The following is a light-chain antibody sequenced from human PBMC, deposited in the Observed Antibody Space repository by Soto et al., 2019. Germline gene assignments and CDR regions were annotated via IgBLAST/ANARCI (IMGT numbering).Light chain of an antibody. CDR3: QQFGGSPQT. J-gene: IGKJ1*01. Sequence: EIVLTQSPGTLSLSPGERATLSFSASQSVSSSYLAWYQQKPGQAPRLLIYAASSRATGIPDRFSGSGSGTDFTLTINRLEPEDFAVYYCQQFGGSPQTFGQGTKV. CDR1: QSVSSSY. CDR2: AAS. V-gene: IGKV3-20*01.